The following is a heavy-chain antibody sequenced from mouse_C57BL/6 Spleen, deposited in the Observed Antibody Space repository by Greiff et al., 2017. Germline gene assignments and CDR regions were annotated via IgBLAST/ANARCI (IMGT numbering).Heavy chain of an antibody. J-gene: IGHJ2*01. CDR2: ISYDGSN. CDR1: GYSITSGYY. CDR3: ARDYYDYDEEDYFDY. V-gene: IGHV3-6*01. D-gene: IGHD2-4*01. Sequence: EVKLVESGPGLVKPSQSLSLTCSVTGYSITSGYYWNWIRQFPGNKLEWMGYISYDGSNNYNPSLKNRISITRDTSKNQFFLKLNSVTTEDTATYYCARDYYDYDEEDYFDYWGQGTTLTVSS.